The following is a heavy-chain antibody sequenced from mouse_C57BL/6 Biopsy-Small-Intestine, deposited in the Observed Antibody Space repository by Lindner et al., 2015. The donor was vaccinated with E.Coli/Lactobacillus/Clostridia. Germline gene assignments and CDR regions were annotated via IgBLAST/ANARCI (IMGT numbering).Heavy chain of an antibody. CDR2: ILPGSGSS. Sequence: VQLQESGAELMKPGASVKFSCKATGYTFSGYWIEWIKQRPGHGLEWIGEILPGSGSSTYNEKFKGKATLTADKSSSTAYLQLSSLTSEDSAVYFCAREGTGTGSFYYAMDYWGQGTSVTVSS. CDR1: GYTFSGYW. J-gene: IGHJ4*01. V-gene: IGHV1-9*01. CDR3: AREGTGTGSFYYAMDY. D-gene: IGHD4-1*01.